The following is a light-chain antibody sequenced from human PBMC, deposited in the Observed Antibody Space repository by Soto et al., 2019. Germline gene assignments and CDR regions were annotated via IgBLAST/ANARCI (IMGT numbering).Light chain of an antibody. V-gene: IGLV1-44*01. CDR1: SSNIGSSS. J-gene: IGLJ3*02. Sequence: QSVLTQPPSASGAPGQRVTISCSGSSSNIGSSSVNWYQQLPGTAPKLLIYSNDQRPSGVPDRFSGSRSATSASLAISGLQSEDEADYYCASWDGSLVFGGGTKLTVL. CDR2: SND. CDR3: ASWDGSLV.